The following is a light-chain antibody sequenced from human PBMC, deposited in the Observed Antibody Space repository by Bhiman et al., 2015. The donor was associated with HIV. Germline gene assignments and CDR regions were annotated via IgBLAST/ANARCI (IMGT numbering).Light chain of an antibody. J-gene: IGLJ1*01. CDR2: DNN. Sequence: QSVLAQPPSVSGAPGQRVTISCTGSSSNIGADFDVNWYQQLPGTVPKLLIYDNNNRPSGVSNRFSGSKSGSTASLTISGLQAADEAYYYCSSYMSSSTDNYVFGTGTKVTVL. CDR3: SSYMSSSTDNYV. CDR1: SSNIGADFD. V-gene: IGLV1-40*01.